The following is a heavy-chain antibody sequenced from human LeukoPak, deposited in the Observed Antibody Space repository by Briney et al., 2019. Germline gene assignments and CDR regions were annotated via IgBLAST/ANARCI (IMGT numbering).Heavy chain of an antibody. D-gene: IGHD5-24*01. CDR2: ISGSGGNT. J-gene: IGHJ4*02. CDR1: GFTFSNYA. Sequence: GGSLRLSCAASGFTFSNYAMSRVRQVPGKGLEWVSAISGSGGNTFYADSVKGRFTISRDNSKNTLYLQVNSLRAADTAIYYCAKVQEMDTILPPFHYWGQGTLVTVSS. CDR3: AKVQEMDTILPPFHY. V-gene: IGHV3-23*01.